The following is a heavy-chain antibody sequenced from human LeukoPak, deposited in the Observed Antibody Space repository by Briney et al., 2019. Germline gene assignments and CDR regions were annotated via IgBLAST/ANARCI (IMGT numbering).Heavy chain of an antibody. CDR3: ALGSGYYPAFDI. CDR2: ISSSSSTI. J-gene: IGHJ3*02. D-gene: IGHD3-22*01. V-gene: IGHV3-48*01. CDR1: GLAFSSYS. Sequence: VGSLRLSCVASGLAFSSYSMHWVRQAPGKGLEWVSYISSSSSTIYYADSVKGRFTISRDNAKNSLYLQMNSLRAEDTAVYYCALGSGYYPAFDIWGQGTMVTVSS.